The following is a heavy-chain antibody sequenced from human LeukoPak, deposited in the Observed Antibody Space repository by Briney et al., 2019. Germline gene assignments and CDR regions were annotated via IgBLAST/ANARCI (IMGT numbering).Heavy chain of an antibody. D-gene: IGHD6-19*01. CDR3: ARVVAVAGTFLFDY. CDR1: GGSISSYY. V-gene: IGHV4-59*01. CDR2: IYYSGST. J-gene: IGHJ4*02. Sequence: SETLSLTCTVSGGSISSYYWSWIRQPPGKGLEWIGYIYYSGSTNYNPSLKSRVTISVDTSKNQFSLKPSSVTAADTAVYYCARVVAVAGTFLFDYWGQGTLVTVSS.